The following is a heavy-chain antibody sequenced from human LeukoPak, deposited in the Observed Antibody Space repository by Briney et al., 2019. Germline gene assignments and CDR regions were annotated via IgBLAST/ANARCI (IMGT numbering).Heavy chain of an antibody. J-gene: IGHJ3*02. CDR2: ISLGGGST. CDR1: GYTFTSYD. V-gene: IGHV1-46*01. D-gene: IGHD6-6*01. CDR3: ATSSIAARDPRKNAFDI. Sequence: GASVKVSCKASGYTFTSYDINWVRQAPGQGLEWMGIISLGGGSTNYAQKFQGRITMTRDMSTTTVYMDLSSLRSEDTAVYYCATSSIAARDPRKNAFDIWGQGTMVTVSS.